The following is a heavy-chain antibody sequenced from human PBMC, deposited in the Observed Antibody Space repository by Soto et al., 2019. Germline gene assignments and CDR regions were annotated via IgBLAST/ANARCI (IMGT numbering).Heavy chain of an antibody. CDR2: IKSKTDGGTT. CDR3: TTTTLAVAGSNYYYYYGMDV. Sequence: GGSLRLSCAASGFTFGNGWMSWVRQAPRKGLEWVGRIKSKTDGGTTDCAAPVTGRFTISRDDSKNKLYLQMNSMKPEDTAVYYCTTTTLAVAGSNYYYYYGMDVWRQGTTVTVSS. V-gene: IGHV3-15*01. CDR1: GFTFGNGW. J-gene: IGHJ6*02. D-gene: IGHD6-19*01.